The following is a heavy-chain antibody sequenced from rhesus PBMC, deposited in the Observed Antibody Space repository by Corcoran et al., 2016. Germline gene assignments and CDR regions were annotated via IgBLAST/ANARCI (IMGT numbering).Heavy chain of an antibody. Sequence: QVQLQESGPGLVMPSETLSLTCAVSGGSIRSSYWSWNRQAPGKGLGWIGRIDSSGSTSSNPSLNIRVTLSVDTSKNQLSLKLSSVTAADTAVYYCARDSRPEIWTGWVYYFDYWGQGVLVTVSS. CDR1: GGSIRSSY. D-gene: IGHD3-3*01. CDR2: IDSSGST. J-gene: IGHJ4*01. CDR3: ARDSRPEIWTGWVYYFDY. V-gene: IGHV4S11*01.